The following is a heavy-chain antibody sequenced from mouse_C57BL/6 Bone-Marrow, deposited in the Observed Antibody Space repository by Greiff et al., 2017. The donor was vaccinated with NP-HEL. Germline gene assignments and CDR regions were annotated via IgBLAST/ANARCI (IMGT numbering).Heavy chain of an antibody. Sequence: VQLQQPGAELVMPGASVKLSCKASGYTFTSYWMHWVKQRPGQGLEWIGEIDPSDSYTNYNQKFKGKSTLTVDKSSSTAYMQLSSLTSEDSAVYYCARMEAGTGYFDYWGQGTTLTVSS. CDR2: IDPSDSYT. D-gene: IGHD4-1*01. V-gene: IGHV1-69*01. J-gene: IGHJ2*01. CDR1: GYTFTSYW. CDR3: ARMEAGTGYFDY.